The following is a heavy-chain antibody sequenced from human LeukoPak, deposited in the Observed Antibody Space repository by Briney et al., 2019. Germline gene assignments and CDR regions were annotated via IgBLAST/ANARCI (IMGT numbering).Heavy chain of an antibody. CDR1: GYSISSGNY. V-gene: IGHV4-38-2*02. J-gene: IGHJ3*02. Sequence: SETLSLTCIVSGYSISSGNYWSWIRQPPGKGLEWIGSVYHSGSTYYNPSLKSRVTISADTSKNQFSLNLSSVTAADTAVYYCARGGIAVDATGAFDIWGQGTMVTVSS. CDR2: VYHSGST. D-gene: IGHD6-19*01. CDR3: ARGGIAVDATGAFDI.